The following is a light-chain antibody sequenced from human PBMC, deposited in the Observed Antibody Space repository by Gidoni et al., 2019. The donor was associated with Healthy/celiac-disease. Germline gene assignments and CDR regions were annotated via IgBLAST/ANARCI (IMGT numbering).Light chain of an antibody. J-gene: IGLJ3*02. V-gene: IGLV2-11*01. CDR3: CSYAGSYTWV. Sequence: QSALTQPLSVSGSPGQSVTISCTGTSSDVGGYNYVSWYQQHPGKAPKLMIYDVSKRPSGVPDRFAGSKSGNTASLTISGLQAEDEADYDCCSYAGSYTWVFGGGTKLTVL. CDR1: SSDVGGYNY. CDR2: DVS.